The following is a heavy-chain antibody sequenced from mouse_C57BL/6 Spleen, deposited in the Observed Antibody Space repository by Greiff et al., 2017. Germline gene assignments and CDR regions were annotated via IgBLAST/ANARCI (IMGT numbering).Heavy chain of an antibody. J-gene: IGHJ1*03. CDR2: IYPGDGDT. CDR1: GYAFSSYW. CDR3: ARRGTGRGYFDV. D-gene: IGHD4-1*01. Sequence: QVQLQQSGAELVKPGASVKISCKASGYAFSSYWMNWVKQRPGKGLEWIGQIYPGDGDTNYNGKFKGKATLTADKTSSTAYRQLRSRASEDYAVYFGARRGTGRGYFDVWGTGTTVTVSS. V-gene: IGHV1-80*01.